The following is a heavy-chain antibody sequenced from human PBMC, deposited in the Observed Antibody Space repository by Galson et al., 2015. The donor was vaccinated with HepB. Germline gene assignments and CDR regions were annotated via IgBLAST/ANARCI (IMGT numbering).Heavy chain of an antibody. CDR1: GGSFSGYY. CDR3: ARARITDDWFDP. Sequence: ETLSLTCAVYGGSFSGYYWSWIRQPPGKGLEWIGEINHSGSTNYNPSLKSRVTISVDTSKNQFSLKLSSVTAADTAVYYCARARITDDWFDPWGQGTLVTVSS. V-gene: IGHV4-34*01. J-gene: IGHJ5*02. D-gene: IGHD1-20*01. CDR2: INHSGST.